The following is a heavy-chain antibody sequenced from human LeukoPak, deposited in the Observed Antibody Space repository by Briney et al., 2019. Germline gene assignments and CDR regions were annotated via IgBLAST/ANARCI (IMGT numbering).Heavy chain of an antibody. CDR3: ARDKWVKAGSSWLHYAMDV. V-gene: IGHV4-30-4*01. J-gene: IGHJ6*02. CDR2: MYYSGST. D-gene: IGHD6-13*01. CDR1: GGSIRSDDSY. Sequence: SETLSLTCTVSGGSIRSDDSYWTWMRQTPGKGLEWIGYMYYSGSTYFNPSLKSRVSISEDTSKSRISLKLTSVTAADTAVYYCARDKWVKAGSSWLHYAMDVWGQGTTVIVSS.